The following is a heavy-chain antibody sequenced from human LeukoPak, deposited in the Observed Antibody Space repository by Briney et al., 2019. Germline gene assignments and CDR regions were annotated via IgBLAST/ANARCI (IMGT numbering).Heavy chain of an antibody. Sequence: SVKVSCKASGGTFSSYAISWVRQAPGQGLEWMGGIIPIFGTANYAQKFQGRVTITTDESTSTAYMELSSLRSEDTAVYYCARGYSSSWYKANWFDPWGQGTLVTVSS. D-gene: IGHD6-13*01. CDR2: IIPIFGTA. J-gene: IGHJ5*02. CDR1: GGTFSSYA. CDR3: ARGYSSSWYKANWFDP. V-gene: IGHV1-69*05.